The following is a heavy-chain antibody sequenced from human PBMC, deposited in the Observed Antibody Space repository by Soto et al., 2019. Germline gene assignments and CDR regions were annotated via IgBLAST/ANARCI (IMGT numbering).Heavy chain of an antibody. J-gene: IGHJ4*02. CDR1: GFTFSSYG. D-gene: IGHD6-19*01. CDR3: AKGYSTGWHSSLNS. CDR2: ITNNSDYT. Sequence: EVQLVESGGGLVQPGGSLRLSCAASGFTFSSYGVSWVRQAPGKGLECVSAITNNSDYTYYADSVKGRFTVSRDNSKNTLFLEMNSLRAEDTAVYYCAKGYSTGWHSSLNSWGQRTLVTVSS. V-gene: IGHV3-23*04.